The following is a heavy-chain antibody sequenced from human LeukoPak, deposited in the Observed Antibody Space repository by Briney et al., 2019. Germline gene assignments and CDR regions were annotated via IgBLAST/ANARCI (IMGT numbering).Heavy chain of an antibody. D-gene: IGHD4-17*01. J-gene: IGHJ4*02. V-gene: IGHV1-69*13. CDR2: IIPIFGTA. CDR1: GGTFISYA. Sequence: SVQVSCKASGGTFISYAISWVRQAPGQGLEWMGGIIPIFGTANYAQKFQGRVTITADESTSTAYMELSSLRSEDTAVYYCARDRLSMTTVTSFDYWGQGTLVTVSS. CDR3: ARDRLSMTTVTSFDY.